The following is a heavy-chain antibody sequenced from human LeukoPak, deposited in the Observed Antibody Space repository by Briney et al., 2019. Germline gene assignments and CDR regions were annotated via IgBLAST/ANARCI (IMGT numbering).Heavy chain of an antibody. D-gene: IGHD3-22*01. J-gene: IGHJ1*01. CDR1: GGSFSGYY. V-gene: IGHV4-34*01. CDR3: ARGPRYYYDSSGYYSNFQH. CDR2: INHSGST. Sequence: PSETLSLTCAVYGGSFSGYYWSWIRQPPGKGLEWIGEINHSGSTNYNPSLKSRVTISVDTSKNQLSLKLSSVPAADTAVYYCARGPRYYYDSSGYYSNFQHWGQGTLVTVSS.